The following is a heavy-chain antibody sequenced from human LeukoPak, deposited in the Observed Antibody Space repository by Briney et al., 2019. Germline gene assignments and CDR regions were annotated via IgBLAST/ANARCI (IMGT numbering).Heavy chain of an antibody. Sequence: SVKVSCKASGGTFSSYAISWVRQAPGQGLEWMGGIIPIFGTANYAQKFQGRVTITTDESTSTAYMELSSLRSEDTAVYYCAGGTLEWFQYPEYNWFDPWGQGTLVTVSS. CDR3: AGGTLEWFQYPEYNWFDP. CDR1: GGTFSSYA. CDR2: IIPIFGTA. J-gene: IGHJ5*02. D-gene: IGHD3-3*01. V-gene: IGHV1-69*05.